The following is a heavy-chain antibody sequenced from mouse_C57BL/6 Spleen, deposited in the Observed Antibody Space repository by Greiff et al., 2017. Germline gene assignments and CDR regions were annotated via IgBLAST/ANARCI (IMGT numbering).Heavy chain of an antibody. V-gene: IGHV1-69*01. CDR3: ARNDGYYDY. J-gene: IGHJ2*01. D-gene: IGHD2-3*01. CDR2: IDPSDSYT. Sequence: QVQLQQPGAELVMPGASVKLSCKASGYTFTCYWMHWVKQRPGQGLEWIGEIDPSDSYTNYNQKFKGKSTLTVDKSSSTAYMQLSSLTSEDSAVYYCARNDGYYDYWGQGTTLTVSS. CDR1: GYTFTCYW.